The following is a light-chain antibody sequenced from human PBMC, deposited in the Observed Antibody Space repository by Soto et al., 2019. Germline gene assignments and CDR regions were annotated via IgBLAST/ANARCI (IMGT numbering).Light chain of an antibody. CDR1: SSDVGGYNY. Sequence: QSALTQPASVSGSPGQSITISCTGTSSDVGGYNYVSWYQQHAGKAPRLMIYASSNRPSGVSHRFSGSRSGNTASLTISGLQDEDEADYYCSSYTSGTTLYVFGTGTKLTVL. CDR3: SSYTSGTTLYV. CDR2: ASS. J-gene: IGLJ1*01. V-gene: IGLV2-14*01.